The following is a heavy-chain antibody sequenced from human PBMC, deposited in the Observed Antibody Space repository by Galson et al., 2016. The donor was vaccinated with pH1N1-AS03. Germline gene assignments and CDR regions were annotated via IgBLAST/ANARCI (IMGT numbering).Heavy chain of an antibody. CDR2: INYSGST. Sequence: ETLSLPCTVSGGSISSHYWNWIRQPPGKGLEWIGYINYSGSTNYNPSLKSRVTIAVDTSKNQFPLKLSSVTAADTAVYYCARHDYGDYVGWFDPWGRGTLVTVSS. D-gene: IGHD4-17*01. CDR3: ARHDYGDYVGWFDP. J-gene: IGHJ5*02. CDR1: GGSISSHY. V-gene: IGHV4-59*11.